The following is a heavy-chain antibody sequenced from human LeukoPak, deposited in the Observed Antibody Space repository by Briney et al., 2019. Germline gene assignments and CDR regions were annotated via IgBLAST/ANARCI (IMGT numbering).Heavy chain of an antibody. CDR1: GGTFSSYA. CDR2: IIPIFGTA. V-gene: IGHV1-69*13. CDR3: ASSYFGYGSGSYYNGGGPHTHYYYMDV. D-gene: IGHD3-10*01. Sequence: SVKVSCKASGGTFSSYAISWVRQAPGQGLEWMGGIIPIFGTANYAQKFQGRVTITADESTSTAYMELSSLRSEDTAVYYCASSYFGYGSGSYYNGGGPHTHYYYMDVWGKGTTVTISS. J-gene: IGHJ6*03.